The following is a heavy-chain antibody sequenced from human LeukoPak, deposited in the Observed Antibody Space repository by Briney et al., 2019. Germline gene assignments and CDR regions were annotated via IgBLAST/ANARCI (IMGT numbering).Heavy chain of an antibody. CDR1: GYIFTGYY. CDR3: ARVRYRLAETYIDY. V-gene: IGHV1-2*02. J-gene: IGHJ4*02. CDR2: INPNSGDT. Sequence: ASVKSSCKTSGYIFTGYYMHWVRQAPGQGLEWMGCINPNSGDTNYAQKFQGRVTMTRDTSISTAYMELSRLRSDDTAVYYCARVRYRLAETYIDYWGQGTLVTVSS. D-gene: IGHD3-16*01.